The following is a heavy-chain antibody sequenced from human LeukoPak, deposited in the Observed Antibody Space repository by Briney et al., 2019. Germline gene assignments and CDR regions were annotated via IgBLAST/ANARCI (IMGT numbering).Heavy chain of an antibody. CDR1: GFTFSSYA. Sequence: PGRSLRLSCAASGFTFSSYAMHWVRQAPGKGLEWVAVISYDGSNKYYADSVKGRFTISRDNSKDTLYLQMNSLRAEDTAVYYCARDRVAVAGSDYYYYGMDVWGQGTTVTVSS. J-gene: IGHJ6*02. CDR3: ARDRVAVAGSDYYYYGMDV. D-gene: IGHD6-19*01. V-gene: IGHV3-30-3*01. CDR2: ISYDGSNK.